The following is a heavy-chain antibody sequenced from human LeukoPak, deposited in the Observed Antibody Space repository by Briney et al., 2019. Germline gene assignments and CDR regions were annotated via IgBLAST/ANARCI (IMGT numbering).Heavy chain of an antibody. CDR1: GFTFSSYW. J-gene: IGHJ5*02. D-gene: IGHD2-15*01. CDR2: ISQDGSEK. CDR3: GRVQGCSSSSCSSAWFDP. V-gene: IGHV3-7*01. Sequence: GSLRLSCAASGFTFSSYWMTWVRQAPGKGLEWVASISQDGSEKHYVDSVKGRFSISRDNAKNSLYLQMNSLRVEDTAVYCCGRVQGCSSSSCSSAWFDPWGQGTLVTVSS.